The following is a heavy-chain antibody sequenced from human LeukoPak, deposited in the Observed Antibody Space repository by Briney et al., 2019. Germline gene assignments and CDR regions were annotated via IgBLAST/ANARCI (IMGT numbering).Heavy chain of an antibody. CDR2: ILSDGSKK. CDR3: VKDRASHWTFDY. V-gene: IGHV3-30*02. D-gene: IGHD1-1*01. CDR1: GFTFSSDA. J-gene: IGHJ4*02. Sequence: PGRSLRLSCAAPGFTFSSDAMHWVRQAPGKGLEWVAIILSDGSKKYYTDSVRGRFTISRDNSKNTLYLQMNSLRDEDTAVYYCVKDRASHWTFDYWGQGTLVTVSS.